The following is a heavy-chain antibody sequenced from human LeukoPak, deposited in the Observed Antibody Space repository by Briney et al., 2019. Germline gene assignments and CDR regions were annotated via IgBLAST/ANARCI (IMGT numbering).Heavy chain of an antibody. CDR1: GFIFSYYG. CDR3: ARDYGVYD. V-gene: IGHV3-74*01. D-gene: IGHD4-17*01. Sequence: GRSLRLSCAASGFIFSYYGMHWVRQAPGKGLVWVSRINSDGSNTTYADSVKGRFTISRDNAKNTLYLQMNSLRAEDTAVYYCARDYGVYDWGQGTLVTVSS. CDR2: INSDGSNT. J-gene: IGHJ4*02.